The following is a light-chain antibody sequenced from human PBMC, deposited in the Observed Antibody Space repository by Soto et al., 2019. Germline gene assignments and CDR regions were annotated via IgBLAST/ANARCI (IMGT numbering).Light chain of an antibody. Sequence: EIVLTQSPGTLSLSPGERATLSCRASQSLSSSYLAWYQQKPGQAPRLLIYGSFSRATGIPDRFSGSGSGTDFTLTISRLEPEDSAVYYCQQYGTLITLGQGTRLE. CDR2: GSF. V-gene: IGKV3-20*01. CDR1: QSLSSSY. CDR3: QQYGTLIT. J-gene: IGKJ5*01.